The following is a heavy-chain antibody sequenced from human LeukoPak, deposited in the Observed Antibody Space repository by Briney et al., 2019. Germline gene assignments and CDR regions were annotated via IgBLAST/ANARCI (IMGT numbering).Heavy chain of an antibody. D-gene: IGHD3-10*01. V-gene: IGHV3-74*01. J-gene: IGHJ4*02. Sequence: PGGSLRLSCTASGLTFNIYWMQWVRQAPGKGLVWVSRIDAGGSGTIYADSVKGRFTISRDNANNAVYLQMDSLRAEDTAVYYCARGGNPGSSFDYWGQGTLVTVSS. CDR3: ARGGNPGSSFDY. CDR2: IDAGGSGT. CDR1: GLTFNIYW.